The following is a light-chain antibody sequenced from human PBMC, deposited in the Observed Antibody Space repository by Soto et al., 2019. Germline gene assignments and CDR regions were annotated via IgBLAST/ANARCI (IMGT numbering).Light chain of an antibody. V-gene: IGKV3-20*01. CDR2: GVS. Sequence: EIVLTQSPGTLSLSPGERGTLSCRASQSVSGAYLAWYQQKPGQAPRLLIYGVSSRAAGIPDRFSGGGSGTDFTLTVSRLEPEDFAVYYCQQYCASPYTFGQGTKLEIK. J-gene: IGKJ2*01. CDR1: QSVSGAY. CDR3: QQYCASPYT.